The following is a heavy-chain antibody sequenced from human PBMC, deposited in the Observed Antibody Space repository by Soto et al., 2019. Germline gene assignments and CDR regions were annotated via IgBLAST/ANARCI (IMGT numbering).Heavy chain of an antibody. J-gene: IGHJ6*02. CDR2: ISYDGSNK. V-gene: IGHV3-30*03. CDR3: ATSYGMDV. Sequence: QVQLVESGGGVVQPGRSLRLSCAASGFTFSSYGMHWVRQAPGKGLEWVAVISYDGSNKYYADSVKGRFTISRDNSKNTLYLQMNSLRAEDTAVYYCATSYGMDVWGQGTTVTVSS. CDR1: GFTFSSYG.